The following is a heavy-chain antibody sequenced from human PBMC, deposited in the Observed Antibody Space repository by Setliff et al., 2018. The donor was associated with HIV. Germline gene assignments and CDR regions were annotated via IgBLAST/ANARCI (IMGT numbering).Heavy chain of an antibody. J-gene: IGHJ5*02. CDR1: GYSFTSYG. Sequence: ASVKVSCKASGYSFTSYGINWVRQAPGQGLEWMGWISPYNGNTDYAQNFQGRVTMTTDTSTNTAYMDLRSLRSDDTAVYYCAKCSEMLGTPATSSGYYCGWFDPWGQGTLVTVSS. CDR2: ISPYNGNT. V-gene: IGHV1-18*01. D-gene: IGHD3-22*01. CDR3: AKCSEMLGTPATSSGYYCGWFDP.